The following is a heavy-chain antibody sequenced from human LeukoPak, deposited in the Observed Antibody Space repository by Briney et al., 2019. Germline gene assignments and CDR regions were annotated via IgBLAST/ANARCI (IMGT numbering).Heavy chain of an antibody. V-gene: IGHV1-2*02. Sequence: ASVKVSCKASGYTFTGYYMHWVRRAPGQGLEWMGWINPNSGGTNYAQKFQGRVTMTRDTSISTAYMELSRLRSDDTAVYYCARPYCTNGVCYTFFDYWGQGTLVTVSS. J-gene: IGHJ4*02. D-gene: IGHD2-8*01. CDR3: ARPYCTNGVCYTFFDY. CDR1: GYTFTGYY. CDR2: INPNSGGT.